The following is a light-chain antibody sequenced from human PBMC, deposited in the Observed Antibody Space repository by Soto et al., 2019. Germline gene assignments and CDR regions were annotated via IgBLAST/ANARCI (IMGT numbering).Light chain of an antibody. CDR3: QQYDYYWT. CDR2: DAS. CDR1: QSTSSW. Sequence: DIQMPQSPSTLSATAGDRVTITCRARQSTSSWLAWYQHKPGKAPKLLIYDASNLDSGVPSRFRGRGSGTEFSLAISNLQPDDGATYYCQQYDYYWTFGQGTRVEIK. V-gene: IGKV1-5*01. J-gene: IGKJ1*01.